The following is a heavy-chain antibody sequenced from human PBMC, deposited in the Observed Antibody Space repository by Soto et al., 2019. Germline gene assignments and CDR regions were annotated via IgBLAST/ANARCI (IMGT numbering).Heavy chain of an antibody. J-gene: IGHJ4*02. D-gene: IGHD6-19*01. CDR2: INAGNGNT. Sequence: AASVKVSCKASGYTFTSYAMHWVRQAPGQRLEWMGWINAGNGNTKYSQKFQGRVTITRDTSASTAYMELSSLRSEDTAVYYCARGDWLVTTLDYWGQGTLVTVSS. V-gene: IGHV1-3*01. CDR1: GYTFTSYA. CDR3: ARGDWLVTTLDY.